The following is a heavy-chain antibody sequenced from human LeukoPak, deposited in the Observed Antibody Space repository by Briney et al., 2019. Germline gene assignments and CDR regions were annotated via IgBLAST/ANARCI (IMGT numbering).Heavy chain of an antibody. CDR1: GFTFSSYS. J-gene: IGHJ4*02. CDR2: ISSSSSYI. CDR3: AKDIRSSSWYYFDY. V-gene: IGHV3-21*01. D-gene: IGHD6-13*01. Sequence: PGGSLRLSCAASGFTFSSYSMNWVRQAPGKGLEWVSSISSSSSYIYYADSVKGRFTISRDNAKNSLYLQMNSLRAEDTAVYYCAKDIRSSSWYYFDYWGQGTLVTVSS.